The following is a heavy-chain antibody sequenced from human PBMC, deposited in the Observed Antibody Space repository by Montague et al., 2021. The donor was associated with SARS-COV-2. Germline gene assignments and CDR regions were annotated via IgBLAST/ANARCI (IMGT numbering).Heavy chain of an antibody. CDR3: ARGAVQQQLEVDYFYGMDV. Sequence: SRRLSCAASGFTLSRYGMHWVRQAPGKGLQWLAVISYDGVKKYYADSVKGRLTISRDNSKDTLYLQVNSLRGDDTAVYYCARGAVQQQLEVDYFYGMDVWGQGTTVSVSS. CDR1: GFTLSRYG. CDR2: ISYDGVKK. D-gene: IGHD1-1*01. V-gene: IGHV3-30-3*01. J-gene: IGHJ6*02.